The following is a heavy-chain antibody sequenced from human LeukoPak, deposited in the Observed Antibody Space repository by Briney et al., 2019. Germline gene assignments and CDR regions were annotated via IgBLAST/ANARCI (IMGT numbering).Heavy chain of an antibody. CDR2: IYHSGST. J-gene: IGHJ3*02. CDR3: ARGSYYYGSGSYAFDI. D-gene: IGHD3-10*01. CDR1: GGSISSGGYY. Sequence: SQTLSLTCTVSGGSISSGGYYWSWIRQPPGKGLEWIGYIYHSGSTYYNPSLKSRVTISVDRFKNQFSLKLSSVTAADTAVYYCARGSYYYGSGSYAFDIWGQGTMVTVSS. V-gene: IGHV4-30-2*01.